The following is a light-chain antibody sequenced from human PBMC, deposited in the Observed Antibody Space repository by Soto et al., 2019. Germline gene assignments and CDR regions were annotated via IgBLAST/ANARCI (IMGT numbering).Light chain of an antibody. V-gene: IGLV2-23*02. CDR3: CSFAGSSPYV. Sequence: QSALTQPASVSGSPGQSITISCTGTSSDVGSFKLVSWYQQHPGKAPKLIIYEVAKRPSGVSNRFSGSKSGNTASLTISGLQAEDEAYYYCCSFAGSSPYVFGTGTKLTVL. CDR1: SSDVGSFKL. CDR2: EVA. J-gene: IGLJ1*01.